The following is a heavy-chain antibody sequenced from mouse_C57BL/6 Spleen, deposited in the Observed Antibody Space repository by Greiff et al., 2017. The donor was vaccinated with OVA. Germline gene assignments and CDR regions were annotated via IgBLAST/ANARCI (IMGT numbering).Heavy chain of an antibody. CDR1: GYAFTNYL. D-gene: IGHD1-1*01. CDR3: ARSDYYGSSYGFAY. Sequence: VQLQQSGAELVRPGTSVKVSCKASGYAFTNYLIEWVKQRPGQGLEWIGVINPGSGGTNYNEKFKGKATLTADKSSSTAYMQLSSLTSEDSAVYVCARSDYYGSSYGFAYWGQGTLVTVSA. J-gene: IGHJ3*01. CDR2: INPGSGGT. V-gene: IGHV1-54*01.